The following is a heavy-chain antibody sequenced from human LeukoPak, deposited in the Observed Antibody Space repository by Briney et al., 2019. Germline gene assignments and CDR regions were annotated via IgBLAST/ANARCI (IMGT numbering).Heavy chain of an antibody. CDR3: ARDPGIVAAAGTARLDYYYYMDV. CDR2: IIPIFGTA. D-gene: IGHD6-13*01. Sequence: SVKVSCKASVGTFSSYAISWVRQAPGQGLEWMGGIIPIFGTANYAQKFQGRVTINTDESTSTAYMELSSLRSEDTAVYYCARDPGIVAAAGTARLDYYYYMDVWGKGTTVTVSS. V-gene: IGHV1-69*05. CDR1: VGTFSSYA. J-gene: IGHJ6*03.